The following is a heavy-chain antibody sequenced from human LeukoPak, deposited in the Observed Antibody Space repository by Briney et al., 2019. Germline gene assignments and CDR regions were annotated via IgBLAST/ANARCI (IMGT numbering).Heavy chain of an antibody. J-gene: IGHJ4*02. CDR2: INPKNAGT. D-gene: IGHD3-16*01. V-gene: IGHV1-2*02. Sequence: GASVKVSCKASGYTFTGHYMHWVRQVPGQGLEWMGWINPKNAGTNYAKKFQGRVTMTRDTSISTVYMELSSLRSDDTAVYYCAKPLYIRAAPGGLDYWGQGTLVTVSS. CDR3: AKPLYIRAAPGGLDY. CDR1: GYTFTGHY.